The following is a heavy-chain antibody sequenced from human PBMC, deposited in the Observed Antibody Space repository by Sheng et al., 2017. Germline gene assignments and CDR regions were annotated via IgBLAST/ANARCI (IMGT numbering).Heavy chain of an antibody. V-gene: IGHV3-30*02. CDR1: GFTFSSYG. Sequence: QVQLVESGGGVVQPGGSLRLSCAASGFTFSSYGMHWVRQAPGKGLEWVAFIRYDGSNKYYADSVKGRFTISRDNSKNTLYLQMNSLRAEDTAVYYCAKDYDFWSGYYNYYMDVWGKGTTVTVSS. CDR3: AKDYDFWSGYYNYYMDV. CDR2: IRYDGSNK. D-gene: IGHD3-3*01. J-gene: IGHJ6*03.